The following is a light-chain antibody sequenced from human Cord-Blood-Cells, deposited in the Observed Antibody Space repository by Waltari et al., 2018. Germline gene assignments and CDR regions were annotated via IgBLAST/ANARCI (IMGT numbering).Light chain of an antibody. CDR1: SGSLSSNY. CDR3: QSYDSSNQV. CDR2: EDN. J-gene: IGLJ3*02. V-gene: IGLV6-57*03. Sequence: NFMLTQPHSVSESPGKTVTISCTRSSGSLSSNYVPWYQQRPGSATTTVIYEDNQSPAGVPGRFSGSIDSSSNSASLTISGLKTEDEADYYCQSYDSSNQVFGGGTKLTVL.